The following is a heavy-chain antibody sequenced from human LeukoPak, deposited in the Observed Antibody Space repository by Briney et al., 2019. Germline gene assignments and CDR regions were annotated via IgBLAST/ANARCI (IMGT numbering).Heavy chain of an antibody. CDR2: INPSGGST. CDR1: GYTFTSYY. V-gene: IGHV1-46*01. D-gene: IGHD3-10*01. CDR3: GRGPRITMVRGGQWYYYMDV. Sequence: ASVKVSCKASGYTFTSYYIHWVRQAPGQGLEWMGLINPSGGSTNYAQKFQGRVTMTRDTSTSTVYMELSSLRSEDTAVYYCGRGPRITMVRGGQWYYYMDVWGKGTTVTISS. J-gene: IGHJ6*03.